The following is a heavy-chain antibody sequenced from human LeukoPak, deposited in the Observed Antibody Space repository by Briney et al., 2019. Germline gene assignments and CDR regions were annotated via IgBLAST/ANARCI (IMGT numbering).Heavy chain of an antibody. Sequence: SETLSLTCTVSGYSISSGYYWGWIRQPPGKGLEWIGSIYHSGSTYYNPSLKSRVTISVDTSKNQFSLKLSSVTAADTAVYYCASQYCSGGSCYSGAPGWFDPWGQGTLVTVSS. CDR2: IYHSGST. CDR3: ASQYCSGGSCYSGAPGWFDP. V-gene: IGHV4-38-2*02. J-gene: IGHJ5*02. CDR1: GYSISSGYY. D-gene: IGHD2-15*01.